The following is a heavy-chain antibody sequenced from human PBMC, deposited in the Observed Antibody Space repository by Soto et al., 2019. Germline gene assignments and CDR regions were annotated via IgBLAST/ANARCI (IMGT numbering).Heavy chain of an antibody. CDR3: TTTRPGTNVFDN. Sequence: EVQLVESGGGLVEPGGSLRLSCAASGITFSNAWMNWVRKAPGKGLEYIGRIRSKTDGGTTEYAAPVEGRFTVSRDDSKNTLYLQMSGLKTEDTAVYYCTTTRPGTNVFDNWGHGTLVIVSS. D-gene: IGHD6-13*01. CDR1: GITFSNAW. J-gene: IGHJ3*02. V-gene: IGHV3-15*01. CDR2: IRSKTDGGTT.